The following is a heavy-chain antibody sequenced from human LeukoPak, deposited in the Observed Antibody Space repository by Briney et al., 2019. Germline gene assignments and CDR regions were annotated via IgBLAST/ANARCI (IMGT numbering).Heavy chain of an antibody. CDR3: VREGQLLWFGELLYGYMDV. Sequence: PSQTLSLTCTVSGGSISNYYWSWIRQPAGKGLEWIGRIYTSGSTNYNPSLKSRVTMSVDTSKNQFSLKLSSVTAADTAVYYCVREGQLLWFGELLYGYMDVWGKGTTVTVSS. CDR1: GGSISNYY. V-gene: IGHV4-4*07. J-gene: IGHJ6*03. CDR2: IYTSGST. D-gene: IGHD3-10*01.